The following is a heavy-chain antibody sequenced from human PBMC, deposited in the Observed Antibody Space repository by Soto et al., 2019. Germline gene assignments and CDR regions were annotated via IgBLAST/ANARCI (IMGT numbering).Heavy chain of an antibody. CDR2: IYPGDSDT. V-gene: IGHV5-51*01. CDR1: GYSFTSYW. J-gene: IGHJ6*02. CDR3: ARSVAGTTFPTYYYYYYGMDV. Sequence: GESLKISCKGSGYSFTSYWIGWVRQMPGKGLEWMGIIYPGDSDTRYSPSFQGQVTISADKSISTAYLQWSSLKAPDTAMYYCARSVAGTTFPTYYYYYYGMDVWGQGTTVTVSS. D-gene: IGHD1-7*01.